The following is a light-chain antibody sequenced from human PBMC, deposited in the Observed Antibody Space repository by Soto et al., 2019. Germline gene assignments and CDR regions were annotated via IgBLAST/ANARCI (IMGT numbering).Light chain of an antibody. CDR2: TYD. J-gene: IGLJ2*01. CDR1: SSNIGSNA. V-gene: IGLV1-44*01. Sequence: QSVLTQTPSASGTPGQRVTISCSGSSSNIGSNAVNWYQQLPGTAPKLLIYTYDRRPSGVPDRFSGSKSGTSASLAISELKSEDEADYYCAAWDDSLNGVVFGGGTKLTVL. CDR3: AAWDDSLNGVV.